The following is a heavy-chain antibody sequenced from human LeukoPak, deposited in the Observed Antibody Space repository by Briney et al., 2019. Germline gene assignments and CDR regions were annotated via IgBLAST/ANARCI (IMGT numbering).Heavy chain of an antibody. Sequence: GASVKVSCKASGYTFTDYYIHWVRQAPGQGLEWLGWINPNSGGTKYAQYFQGRVTMTRDTSISTAYMELSGLTSDDTAVYYCASGNLTSREYSGYGHFWGQGTLVTVSS. CDR3: ASGNLTSREYSGYGHF. J-gene: IGHJ4*02. D-gene: IGHD5-12*01. CDR1: GYTFTDYY. V-gene: IGHV1-2*02. CDR2: INPNSGGT.